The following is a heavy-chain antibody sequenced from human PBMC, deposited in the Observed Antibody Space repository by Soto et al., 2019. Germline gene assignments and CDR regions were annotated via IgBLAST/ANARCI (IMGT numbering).Heavy chain of an antibody. CDR2: IHSEGDST. J-gene: IGHJ4*02. Sequence: EVRLEESGGGLVQPGRSLRLSCAVSGSPLNSFWMHWVRQAPGKGLEWVSRIHSEGDSTSCADSVLGRFTTSRDHSTNSFDLQITNVTAGDTALYYGAFVSRYCESNVYCWGEGTLVIVSS. D-gene: IGHD2-8*02. V-gene: IGHV3-74*01. CDR1: GSPLNSFW. CDR3: AFVSRYCESNVYC.